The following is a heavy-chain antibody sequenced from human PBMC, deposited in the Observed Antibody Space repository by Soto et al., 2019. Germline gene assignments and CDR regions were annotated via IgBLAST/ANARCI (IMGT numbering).Heavy chain of an antibody. Sequence: SETLSLTCTVSGGSISSSSYYWGWIRQPPGKGLEWIGSIYYSGSTYYNPSLKSRVTISVDTSKNQFSLKLSSVTAADTAVYYCARLGIVVVPAAKSGMDVWGQGTTVTASS. CDR1: GGSISSSSYY. D-gene: IGHD2-2*01. CDR2: IYYSGST. CDR3: ARLGIVVVPAAKSGMDV. V-gene: IGHV4-39*01. J-gene: IGHJ6*02.